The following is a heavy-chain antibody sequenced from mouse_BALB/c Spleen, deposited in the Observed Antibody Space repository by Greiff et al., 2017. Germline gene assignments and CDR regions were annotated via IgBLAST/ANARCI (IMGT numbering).Heavy chain of an antibody. CDR3: ARGGNYGEDWFAY. CDR2: ISSGSSTI. Sequence: EVMLVESGGGLVQPGGSRKLSCAASGFTFSSFGMHWVRQAPEKGLEWVAYISSGSSTIYYADTVKGRFTISRDNPKNTLFLQMTSLRSEDTAMYYCARGGNYGEDWFAYWGQGTLVTVSA. CDR1: GFTFSSFG. V-gene: IGHV5-17*02. J-gene: IGHJ3*01. D-gene: IGHD2-1*01.